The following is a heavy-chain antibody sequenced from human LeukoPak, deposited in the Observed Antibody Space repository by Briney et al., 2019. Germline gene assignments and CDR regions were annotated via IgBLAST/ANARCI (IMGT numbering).Heavy chain of an antibody. CDR3: ARQFYHDSSGADY. Sequence: PSETLSLTCTVSGDSIRTSSYYWGWIRQPPGKGLEWIGSIYYSVNTYYNPSLKSRVAISMDTSKNQFSLKLTSVTAADTAVYYCARQFYHDSSGADYWGQGALVTVSS. D-gene: IGHD3-22*01. V-gene: IGHV4-39*01. CDR2: IYYSVNT. J-gene: IGHJ4*02. CDR1: GDSIRTSSYY.